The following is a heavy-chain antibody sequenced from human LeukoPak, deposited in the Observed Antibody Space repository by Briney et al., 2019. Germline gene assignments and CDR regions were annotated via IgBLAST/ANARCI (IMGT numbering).Heavy chain of an antibody. CDR3: ARSFTVPSYYYYYYYMDV. Sequence: SETLSLTCTVSGGSISSYYWSWIRQPAGKGLEWIGRIYTSGSTNYNPSLKSRVTMSVDTSKNQFSLKLSSVTAADTAVYYCARSFTVPSYYYYYYYMDVWGKGTTVTVSS. CDR1: GGSISSYY. CDR2: IYTSGST. J-gene: IGHJ6*03. D-gene: IGHD2-2*01. V-gene: IGHV4-4*07.